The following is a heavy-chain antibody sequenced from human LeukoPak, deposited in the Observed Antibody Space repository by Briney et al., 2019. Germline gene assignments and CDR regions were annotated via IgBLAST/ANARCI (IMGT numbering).Heavy chain of an antibody. J-gene: IGHJ4*02. D-gene: IGHD2-2*01. V-gene: IGHV3-9*01. CDR2: ISWNSGSI. CDR3: AKAQPSYCSSTSCYTGFDY. Sequence: PGRSLRLSCAASGFTFYDYDMQWVREAPGKGLEWVSGISWNSGSIGYADSVKGRFTISRDNAKNSLYLQMNSLRAEDTALYYCAKAQPSYCSSTSCYTGFDYWGQGTLVTVSS. CDR1: GFTFYDYD.